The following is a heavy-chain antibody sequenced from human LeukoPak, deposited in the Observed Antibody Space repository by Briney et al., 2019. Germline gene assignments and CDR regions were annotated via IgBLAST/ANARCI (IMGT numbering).Heavy chain of an antibody. CDR1: GGSVSSSSYY. J-gene: IGHJ4*02. D-gene: IGHD5-12*01. CDR3: ARVYSGYDYPFDF. V-gene: IGHV4-39*02. CDR2: IYYSGNT. Sequence: SETLSLTCTVSGGSVSSSSYYWGWIRHPPGKGREWIGNIYYSGNTYYNPSLKSRVTISVDTSKNHFSLNLTSVTAADTAVYYCARVYSGYDYPFDFWGQGTLVSVSS.